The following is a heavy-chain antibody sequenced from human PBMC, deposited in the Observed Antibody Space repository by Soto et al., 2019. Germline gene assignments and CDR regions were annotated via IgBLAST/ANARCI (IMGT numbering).Heavy chain of an antibody. CDR1: GGSISSGDYY. Sequence: QVQLQESGPGLVKPSQTLSLTCTVSGGSISSGDYYWIWIRQPPGKCLEWIGYIYYSGSTYYNPSLKSRVTISVDTSKTQFSLKLSSVTAADTAVYYCARVGGFGATTIDYWGQGTLVTVSS. J-gene: IGHJ4*02. CDR2: IYYSGST. V-gene: IGHV4-30-4*01. CDR3: ARVGGFGATTIDY. D-gene: IGHD3-10*01.